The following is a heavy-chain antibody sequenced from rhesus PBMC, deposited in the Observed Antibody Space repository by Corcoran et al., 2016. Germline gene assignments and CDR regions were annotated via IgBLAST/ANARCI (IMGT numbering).Heavy chain of an antibody. V-gene: IGHV1-200*01. D-gene: IGHD2-27*01. Sequence: QVQLVQSGAEVKKPGTSVKLSCKTSGYTFTSYYINWLRQTPGQVLEWMGWMTPNNSNTGYAHKCQVSVTMTSDTSTSTAYIELHSLISEDTALYYCAREYCSGIYCYGLDYWGQGVLVTVSS. J-gene: IGHJ4*01. CDR1: GYTFTSYY. CDR3: AREYCSGIYCYGLDY. CDR2: MTPNNSNT.